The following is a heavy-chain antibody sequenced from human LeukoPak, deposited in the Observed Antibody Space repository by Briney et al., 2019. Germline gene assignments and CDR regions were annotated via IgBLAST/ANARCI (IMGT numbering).Heavy chain of an antibody. V-gene: IGHV3-7*01. CDR3: ARVGTPQTGLFAFDI. Sequence: GGSLRVSCAASGFTFSSYWMSWVRQAPGKGLEWVANIKQDGSEKYYGDSVKGRFTISRDNAKNSLYLQMNSLRAEDTAVYYCARVGTPQTGLFAFDIWGQGTMVTVSS. J-gene: IGHJ3*02. CDR2: IKQDGSEK. D-gene: IGHD3-10*01. CDR1: GFTFSSYW.